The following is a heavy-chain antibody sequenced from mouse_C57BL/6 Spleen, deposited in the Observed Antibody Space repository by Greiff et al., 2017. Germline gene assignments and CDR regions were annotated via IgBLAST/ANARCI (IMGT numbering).Heavy chain of an antibody. D-gene: IGHD1-1*01. Sequence: EVQLQQSGPGLVKPSQSLSLTCSVTGYSITSGYYWNWIRQFPGNKLEWMGYISYDGSNNYNPSLKNRISITRDTSKNQFFLKLNSVTTEDTATYYCARERDYYGSSSYFDVWGTGTTVTVSS. CDR2: ISYDGSN. CDR1: GYSITSGYY. V-gene: IGHV3-6*01. J-gene: IGHJ1*03. CDR3: ARERDYYGSSSYFDV.